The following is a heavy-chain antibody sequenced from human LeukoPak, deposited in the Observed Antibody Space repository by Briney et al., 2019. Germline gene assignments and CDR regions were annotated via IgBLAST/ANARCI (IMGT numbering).Heavy chain of an antibody. D-gene: IGHD1-14*01. J-gene: IGHJ2*01. Sequence: PGESLRISCQGPGYTFTSYWSSWVGQMPGKGLEWMGRIGPSDSYTNYSPYFQGHVTISADQSISTAYLQWTSLKASDTAMYYCARQPGMTAKSWYFDLWGRGTLATVSS. CDR1: GYTFTSYW. CDR3: ARQPGMTAKSWYFDL. V-gene: IGHV5-10-1*01. CDR2: IGPSDSYT.